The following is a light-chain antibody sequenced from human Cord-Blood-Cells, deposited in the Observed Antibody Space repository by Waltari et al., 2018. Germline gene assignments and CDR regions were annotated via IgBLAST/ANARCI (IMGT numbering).Light chain of an antibody. J-gene: IGKJ4*02. Sequence: EIVLTQSPGTLSFSTGEGATLSCRTNQTSRTPYLAWYQRKPGQAPALLISGTFSRATGIPDRFTGSGSGTDFSLTISSLEAEDFATYYCQQYDSSPRTFGGGTKVEMK. V-gene: IGKV3-20*01. CDR1: QTSRTPY. CDR3: QQYDSSPRT. CDR2: GTF.